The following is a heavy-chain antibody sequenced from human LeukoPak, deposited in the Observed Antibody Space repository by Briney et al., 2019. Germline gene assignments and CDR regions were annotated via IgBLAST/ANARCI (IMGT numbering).Heavy chain of an antibody. Sequence: GASVNVSCMVSGYTLTELSILWVRQAPGKGLEWMGGFDPEDGETIYAQKFQGRVTMTEDTSTDTAYMELSSLRSEDTAVYYCAAPAVAGTISRGTSPDYWGQGSLVTVSS. J-gene: IGHJ4*01. CDR1: GYTLTELS. CDR3: AAPAVAGTISRGTSPDY. D-gene: IGHD6-19*01. CDR2: FDPEDGET. V-gene: IGHV1-24*01.